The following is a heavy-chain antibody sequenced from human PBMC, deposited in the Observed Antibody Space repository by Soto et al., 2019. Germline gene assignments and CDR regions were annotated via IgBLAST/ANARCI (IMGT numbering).Heavy chain of an antibody. D-gene: IGHD5-18*01. V-gene: IGHV1-69*12. CDR2: IIPIFGTA. CDR1: GGTFSSYA. Sequence: QVQLVQSGAEVKKPGSSVKVSCKASGGTFSSYAISWVRQAPGQGLEWMGGIIPIFGTANYAQKFQGRVTITADESTSTAYRERGSMTAEDTPVYYCGGAYREDTGMVPTDYWGEGTLVTFSS. CDR3: GGAYREDTGMVPTDY. J-gene: IGHJ4*02.